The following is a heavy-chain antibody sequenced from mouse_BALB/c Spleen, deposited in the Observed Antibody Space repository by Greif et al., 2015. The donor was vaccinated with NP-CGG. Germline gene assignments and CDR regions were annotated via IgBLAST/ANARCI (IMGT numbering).Heavy chain of an antibody. CDR1: GFNIKDTY. CDR3: ALYGNYGYFDY. Sequence: VQLQQSGAELVKPGASVKLSCTASGFNIKDTYMHWVKQRPEQGLEWIGRIDPANGNTKYDPKFQGKATITADTSSNTAYLQLNSLTSEDTAVYYCALYGNYGYFDYWGQGTTLTVSS. J-gene: IGHJ2*01. CDR2: IDPANGNT. V-gene: IGHV14-3*02. D-gene: IGHD2-1*01.